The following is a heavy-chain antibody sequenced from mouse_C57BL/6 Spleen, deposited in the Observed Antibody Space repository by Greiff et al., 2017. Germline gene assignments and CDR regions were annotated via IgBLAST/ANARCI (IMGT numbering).Heavy chain of an antibody. CDR2: ISDGGSYT. CDR3: ARERDYYGSSYGAMDY. V-gene: IGHV5-4*01. J-gene: IGHJ4*01. Sequence: EVHLVESGGGLVKPGGSLKLSCAASGFTFSSYAMSWVRQTPEKRLDWVATISDGGSYTYYPDNVKGRFTISRDNAKNNLYLQMSHLKSEDTAMYYCARERDYYGSSYGAMDYWGQGTSVTVSS. CDR1: GFTFSSYA. D-gene: IGHD1-1*01.